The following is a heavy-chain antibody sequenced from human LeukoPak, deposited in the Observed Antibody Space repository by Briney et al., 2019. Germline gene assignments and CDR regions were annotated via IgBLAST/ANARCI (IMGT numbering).Heavy chain of an antibody. V-gene: IGHV3-66*01. CDR3: ARVVVAATHTFEEYWYFDL. J-gene: IGHJ2*01. D-gene: IGHD2-15*01. CDR1: GFTVSSNY. CDR2: IYSGGST. Sequence: SGGSLRLSCAASGFTVSSNYMSWVRQAPGKGLEWVSVIYSGGSTYYADSVKGRFTIFRDNSKNTLYLQMNSLRAEDTAVYYCARVVVAATHTFEEYWYFDLWGRGTLVTVSS.